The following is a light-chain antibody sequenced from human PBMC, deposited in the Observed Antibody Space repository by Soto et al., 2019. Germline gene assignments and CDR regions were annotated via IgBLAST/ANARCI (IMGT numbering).Light chain of an antibody. V-gene: IGKV1-39*01. CDR3: QQSYHPPWT. CDR1: QSISSY. CDR2: AAS. Sequence: DIQMTQSPSSLSASVGDRVTITCRASQSISSYLNWYQQKPGKAPKLLIYAASSLQSGVPSRFSGSGSGTDFTLTISSLQPEDFATYYCQQSYHPPWTFGQGTKVEIK. J-gene: IGKJ1*01.